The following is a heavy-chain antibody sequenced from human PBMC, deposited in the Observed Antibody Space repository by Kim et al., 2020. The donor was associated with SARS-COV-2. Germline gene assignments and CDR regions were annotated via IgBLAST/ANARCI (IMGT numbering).Heavy chain of an antibody. CDR1: GYTFTSYA. CDR2: INTNTGNP. CDR3: ARADIPTSGFGDDAFDI. V-gene: IGHV7-4-1*02. J-gene: IGHJ3*02. Sequence: ASVKVSCKASGYTFTSYAMNWVRQAPGQGLEWMGWINTNTGNPTYAQGFTGRFVFSLDTPVSTAYLQISSLKAEDTAVYYCARADIPTSGFGDDAFDIWGQGTMVTVSS. D-gene: IGHD2-15*01.